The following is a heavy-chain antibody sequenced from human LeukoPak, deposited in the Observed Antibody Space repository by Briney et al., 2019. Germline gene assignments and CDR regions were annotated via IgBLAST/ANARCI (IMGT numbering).Heavy chain of an antibody. D-gene: IGHD5-12*01. J-gene: IGHJ4*02. CDR3: ARASGYSGYDLIDY. CDR1: GYTFTSYY. CDR2: IIPSGGST. Sequence: ASVKVSCKASGYTFTSYYIHWVRQAPGQGLEWMGIIIPSGGSTSYAQTFQGRVTMTRDTSTRTVYMELSSLRSEDTAVYYCARASGYSGYDLIDYWGQGTLVTVSS. V-gene: IGHV1-46*01.